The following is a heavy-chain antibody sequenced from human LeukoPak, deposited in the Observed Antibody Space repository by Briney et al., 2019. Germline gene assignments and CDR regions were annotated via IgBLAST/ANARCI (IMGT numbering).Heavy chain of an antibody. V-gene: IGHV4-34*01. CDR3: ARRSNLWAR. J-gene: IGHJ4*02. Sequence: PSETLSLTCAVYGGSFSGYYWSWIRQPPGKGLEWIGEINHSGSTNYNPSLKSRVTISVDTSKNQFSLKLSSVTAADTAVYYCARRSNLWARWGQGTLVTVSS. CDR1: GGSFSGYY. D-gene: IGHD3-16*02. CDR2: INHSGST.